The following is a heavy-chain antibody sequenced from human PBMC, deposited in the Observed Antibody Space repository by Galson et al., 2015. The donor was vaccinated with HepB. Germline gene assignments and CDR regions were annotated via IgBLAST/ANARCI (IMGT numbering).Heavy chain of an antibody. J-gene: IGHJ6*03. CDR2: INSRNTFT. V-gene: IGHV3-11*06. CDR1: GFTFSDYS. Sequence: SLRLSCAASGFTFSDYSMTWIRQAPGRGPEWISYINSRNTFTYYAASVRGRFTISRDNAKNSMFLQMNSLRVEDTAVYYCAREDCGGDCRGDYYYYIDVWGKGTTVTASS. D-gene: IGHD2-21*01. CDR3: AREDCGGDCRGDYYYYIDV.